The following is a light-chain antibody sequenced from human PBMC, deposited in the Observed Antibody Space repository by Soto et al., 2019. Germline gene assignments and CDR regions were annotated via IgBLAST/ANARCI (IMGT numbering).Light chain of an antibody. CDR3: NLYTSSNTYV. Sequence: QSALTQPPSVSGSPGQSVTISCTGTSSDVGDYNHVSWYQQSPGTVPKLIIYEVISRPSGVPDRFSGSKSGNTASLTISGLQAEDDADYYCNLYTSSNTYVFGTGTKVTVL. V-gene: IGLV2-18*01. CDR2: EVI. CDR1: SSDVGDYNH. J-gene: IGLJ1*01.